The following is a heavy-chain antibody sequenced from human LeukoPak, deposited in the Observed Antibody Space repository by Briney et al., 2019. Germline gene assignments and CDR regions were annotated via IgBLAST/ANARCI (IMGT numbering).Heavy chain of an antibody. CDR2: INPNSGGT. CDR3: ARDPGYDFWSGYRFDY. D-gene: IGHD3-3*01. Sequence: ASVKVSCKASGYTFIGYYMHWVRQAPGQGLEWMGWINPNSGGTNYAQKLQGRVTMTRDTSISTAYMELSGLRSDDTAVYYCARDPGYDFWSGYRFDYWGQGTLVTVSS. V-gene: IGHV1-2*02. J-gene: IGHJ4*02. CDR1: GYTFIGYY.